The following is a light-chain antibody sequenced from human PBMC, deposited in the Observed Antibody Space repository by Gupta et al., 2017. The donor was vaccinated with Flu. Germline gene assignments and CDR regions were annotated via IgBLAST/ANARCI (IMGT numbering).Light chain of an antibody. J-gene: IGKJ5*01. Sequence: PPSQSASIGDRATMTGGASKGIRSWLAWYQQKPGKAPKFLINAASSLQSGVPSRFSGSGSGTDFTLTISSLQAEDIAIYYCQQYNSNPITFGQGTQLEI. CDR3: QQYNSNPIT. V-gene: IGKV1D-16*01. CDR1: KGIRSW. CDR2: AAS.